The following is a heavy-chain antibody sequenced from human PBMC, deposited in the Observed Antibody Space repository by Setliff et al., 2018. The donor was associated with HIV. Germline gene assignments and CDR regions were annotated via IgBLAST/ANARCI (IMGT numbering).Heavy chain of an antibody. CDR3: ARDRRGNFDS. D-gene: IGHD3-16*01. J-gene: IGHJ4*02. CDR1: GFTFGSYE. CDR2: ISGSSSGI. Sequence: PGGSLRLSCAASGFTFGSYEMNWVRQAPGKGLEWVSYISGSSSGIYYADSVKGRFTISRDNARNSLYLHMSSLRAEDTAIYYCARDRRGNFDSWGQGTLVTVSS. V-gene: IGHV3-48*03.